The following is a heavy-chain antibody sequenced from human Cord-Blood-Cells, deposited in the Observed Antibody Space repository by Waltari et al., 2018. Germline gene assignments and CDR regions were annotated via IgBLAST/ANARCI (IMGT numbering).Heavy chain of an antibody. D-gene: IGHD3-22*01. CDR1: GFTFSSYG. Sequence: QVQLVESGGGVVQPGRSLRLSCAASGFTFSSYGMHWVRQDPGKGLEWVAVIWYDGSNKYYADSVKGRFTISRDNSKNTLYLQMNSLRAEDTAVYYCARSTDYYDSSGYYFDYWGQGTLVTVSS. J-gene: IGHJ4*02. V-gene: IGHV3-33*01. CDR3: ARSTDYYDSSGYYFDY. CDR2: IWYDGSNK.